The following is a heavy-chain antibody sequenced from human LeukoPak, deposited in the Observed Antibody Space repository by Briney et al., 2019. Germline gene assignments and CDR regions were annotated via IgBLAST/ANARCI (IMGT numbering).Heavy chain of an antibody. V-gene: IGHV4-39*02. D-gene: IGHD3-10*01. J-gene: IGHJ6*02. CDR3: ARVSLWFGELLYYYYYYGMDV. CDR1: GDSISRSTYY. CDR2: VYYGRSP. Sequence: SETLSLTCTVSGDSISRSTYYWAWIRQPPGKGLEWIGSVYYGRSPYFNPSLESRATISVDTSKNHFSLKMSSVTAADTAVYYCARVSLWFGELLYYYYYYGMDVWGQGTTVTVSS.